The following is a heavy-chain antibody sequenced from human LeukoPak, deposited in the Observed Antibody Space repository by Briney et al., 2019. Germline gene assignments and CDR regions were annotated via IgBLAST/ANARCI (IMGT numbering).Heavy chain of an antibody. CDR3: ARGAESVPAALSTWFDP. Sequence: SVKVSCKASGGTFSSYAISWVRQAPGQGLEWMGGIIPIFGTANYAQKFQGRVTITTDESTSTAYMELSSLRSEDTAVYYCARGAESVPAALSTWFDPWGQGTLVTVSS. CDR2: IIPIFGTA. J-gene: IGHJ5*02. CDR1: GGTFSSYA. V-gene: IGHV1-69*05. D-gene: IGHD2-2*01.